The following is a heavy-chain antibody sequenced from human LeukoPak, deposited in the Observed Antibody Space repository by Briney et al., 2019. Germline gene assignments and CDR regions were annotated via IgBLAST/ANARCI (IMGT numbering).Heavy chain of an antibody. V-gene: IGHV1-69*04. CDR2: IIPILGIA. CDR3: ARGIAAAGTFDY. Sequence: GSSVKVSCKASGGTFSSYAISWVRQAPGQGLEWMGRIIPILGIANYAQKFQGRVTIAADKSTSTAYMELSSLRSEDTAVYYCARGIAAAGTFDYWGQGTLVTVSS. D-gene: IGHD6-13*01. J-gene: IGHJ4*02. CDR1: GGTFSSYA.